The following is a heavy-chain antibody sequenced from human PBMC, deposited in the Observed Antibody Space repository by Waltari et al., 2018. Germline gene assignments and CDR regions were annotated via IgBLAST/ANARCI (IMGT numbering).Heavy chain of an antibody. J-gene: IGHJ6*02. Sequence: QVHLVQSGAEVKKPGASVKVSCKTSGYTFTAYYMNWVRQAPGQGLEWVGWINPNNVDTNYQQKFQGRFTMTRDTAISPVYMELSGLRSDDTAVYYCARDAPRRGYRPAYWSEYVMGVWGQGTAVIVSS. CDR3: ARDAPRRGYRPAYWSEYVMGV. CDR2: INPNNVDT. D-gene: IGHD5-18*01. CDR1: GYTFTAYY. V-gene: IGHV1-2*02.